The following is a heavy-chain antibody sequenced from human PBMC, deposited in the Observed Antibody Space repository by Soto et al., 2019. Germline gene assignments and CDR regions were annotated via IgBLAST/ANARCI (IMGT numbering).Heavy chain of an antibody. CDR1: GYIFTSND. Sequence: QVQFVQSGAEVKEPGDSVKVSCRASGYIFTSNDITWVRQAPGQGLEWMGWIRVRNGDTHYAPKFRGRVTVTRDTSTSTADMELRRLRADDTAVYYCARESRTWVDGVIGPGDYWGQGTLGSVSS. CDR3: ARESRTWVDGVIGPGDY. D-gene: IGHD3-10*01. V-gene: IGHV1-18*01. J-gene: IGHJ4*02. CDR2: IRVRNGDT.